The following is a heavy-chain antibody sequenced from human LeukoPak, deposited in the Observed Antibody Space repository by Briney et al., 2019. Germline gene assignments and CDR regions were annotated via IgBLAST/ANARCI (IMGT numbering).Heavy chain of an antibody. Sequence: GASVKVSCKVSGYTLTELSMHWVRQAPGKGLEWVGGFDPEDGETIYAQKFQGRVTMTEDTSTDTAYMELSSLRSEDTAVYYCATDIPTTVVTLPNYYYYYGMDVWGQGTTVTVSS. V-gene: IGHV1-24*01. CDR1: GYTLTELS. CDR2: FDPEDGET. D-gene: IGHD4-23*01. J-gene: IGHJ6*02. CDR3: ATDIPTTVVTLPNYYYYYGMDV.